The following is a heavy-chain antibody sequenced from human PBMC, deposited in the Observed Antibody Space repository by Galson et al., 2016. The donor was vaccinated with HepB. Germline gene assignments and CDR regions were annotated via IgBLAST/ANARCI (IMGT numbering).Heavy chain of an antibody. V-gene: IGHV4-4*02. CDR3: ARVSGNAFDI. CDR2: IFHSGNT. J-gene: IGHJ3*02. Sequence: ETLSLTCVVSVGSISGNYWWTWVRQPPGKGLEWIGEIFHSGNTNYNPSLKSRVTISVDTSKNQFSLEVSSVTAADTAVYYCARVSGNAFDIWGHGTMVTVSS. CDR1: VGSISGNYW.